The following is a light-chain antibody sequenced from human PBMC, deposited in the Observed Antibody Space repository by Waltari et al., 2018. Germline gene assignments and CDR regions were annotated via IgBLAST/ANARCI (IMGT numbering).Light chain of an antibody. J-gene: IGKJ5*01. V-gene: IGKV3-20*01. CDR2: GAS. CDR1: QSVSSSY. Sequence: EIVLTQSPDTLSLSPGERATLSCRASQSVSSSYLAWYQQKPGQAPRLLIYGASSRATGIPDRFSGNGSGTDFTLTISRLEPEDFAVYYCQQYGSSPPITFGQGTRLEIK. CDR3: QQYGSSPPIT.